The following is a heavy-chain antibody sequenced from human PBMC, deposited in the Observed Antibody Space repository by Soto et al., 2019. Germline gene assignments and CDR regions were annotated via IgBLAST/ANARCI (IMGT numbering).Heavy chain of an antibody. CDR3: ASFVWFGEQDY. J-gene: IGHJ4*02. Sequence: SGGGLVKPGGSLRLSCAASGFTFSDYYMSWIRQAPGKGLEWVSYISSSGSTIYYADPVKGRFTISRDNAKNSLYLQMNSLSAEDTAVYYCASFVWFGEQDYWGQGTLVTVSS. D-gene: IGHD3-10*01. CDR2: ISSSGSTI. V-gene: IGHV3-11*01. CDR1: GFTFSDYY.